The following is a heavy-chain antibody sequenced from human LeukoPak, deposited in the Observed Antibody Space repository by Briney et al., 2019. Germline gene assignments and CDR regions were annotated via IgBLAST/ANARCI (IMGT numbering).Heavy chain of an antibody. J-gene: IGHJ6*03. D-gene: IGHD5-18*01. V-gene: IGHV4-59*01. Sequence: SETLSLTCTVSGGSISSYYWSWIRQPPGKGLEWIGYIYYSGSTNHNPSLKSRVTISVDTSKNQFSLKLSSVTAADTAVYYCAREYNGSGYGYPYYYMDVWGKGTTVTVSS. CDR1: GGSISSYY. CDR3: AREYNGSGYGYPYYYMDV. CDR2: IYYSGST.